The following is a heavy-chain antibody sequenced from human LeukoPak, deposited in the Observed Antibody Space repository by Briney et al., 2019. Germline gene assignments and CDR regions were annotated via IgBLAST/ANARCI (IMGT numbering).Heavy chain of an antibody. Sequence: ASVKVSCKASGGAFSSYAISWVRQAPGQGLEWMGGIIPIFGTANYAQKFQGRVTITADESTSTAYMELGSLRSEDTAVYYCARDKDMTTVTRGNWFDPWGQGTLVTVSS. D-gene: IGHD4-11*01. CDR2: IIPIFGTA. CDR1: GGAFSSYA. CDR3: ARDKDMTTVTRGNWFDP. J-gene: IGHJ5*02. V-gene: IGHV1-69*13.